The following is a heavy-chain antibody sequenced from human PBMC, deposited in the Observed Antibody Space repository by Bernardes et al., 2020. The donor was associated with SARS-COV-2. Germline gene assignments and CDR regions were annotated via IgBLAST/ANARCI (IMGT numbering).Heavy chain of an antibody. CDR3: ARDEAQQLRE. J-gene: IGHJ4*02. V-gene: IGHV1-18*01. D-gene: IGHD6-13*01. CDR2: ISTYSDNR. CDR1: GYTFTNYG. Sequence: ASVKVSCKASGYTFTNYGISWLRHAPGHGLEWMSWISTYSDNRNYAQKVQGRVTVTTDTSTSTAYMELRSLRSDDSAVYYCARDEAQQLREWGQGTLVTVSS.